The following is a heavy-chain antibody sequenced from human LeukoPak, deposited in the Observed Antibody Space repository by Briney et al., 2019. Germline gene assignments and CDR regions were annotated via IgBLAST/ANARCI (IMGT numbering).Heavy chain of an antibody. V-gene: IGHV4-34*01. CDR1: GGSISSYY. Sequence: SETLSLTCTVSGGSISSYYWSWIRQPPGKGLEWIGEINHSGSTNYNPSLKSRVTISVDTSKNQFSLKLSSVTAADTAVYYCARTYGDYARDYFDYWGQGTLVTVSS. D-gene: IGHD4-17*01. CDR2: INHSGST. CDR3: ARTYGDYARDYFDY. J-gene: IGHJ4*02.